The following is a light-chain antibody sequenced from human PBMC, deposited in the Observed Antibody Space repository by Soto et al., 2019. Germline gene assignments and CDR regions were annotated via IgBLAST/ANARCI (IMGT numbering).Light chain of an antibody. CDR1: QSVSSY. CDR2: DAS. V-gene: IGKV3-11*01. CDR3: HQSQYWPPIT. Sequence: EIVLTQSPATLSLSPGERATLSCRASQSVSSYLAWYQQKPGQAPRLLIYDASNRATGIPARFSGSGSGTDFTLTISSLEPEDFAVYYCHQSQYWPPITFGQGTRREIK. J-gene: IGKJ5*01.